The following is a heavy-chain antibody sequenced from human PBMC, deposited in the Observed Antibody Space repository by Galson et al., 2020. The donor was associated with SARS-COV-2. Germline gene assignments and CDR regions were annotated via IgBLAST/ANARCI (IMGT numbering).Heavy chain of an antibody. J-gene: IGHJ4*02. Sequence: ASVKVSCKASGYTFTSYGISWVRQAPGQGLEWMGWISAYNGNTNYAQKLQGRVTMTTDTSTSTAYMELRSLRSDDTAVYYCAGVTSTTVTQSFDYWGQGTLVTVSS. CDR3: AGVTSTTVTQSFDY. CDR2: ISAYNGNT. D-gene: IGHD4-17*01. V-gene: IGHV1-18*01. CDR1: GYTFTSYG.